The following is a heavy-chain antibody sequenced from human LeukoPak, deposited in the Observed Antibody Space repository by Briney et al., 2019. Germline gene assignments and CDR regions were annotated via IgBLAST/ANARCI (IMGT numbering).Heavy chain of an antibody. CDR1: GFTFSDYY. D-gene: IGHD5-12*01. CDR2: ISHDGSNK. Sequence: GGSLRLSCAASGFTFSDYYMSWIRQAPGKGLEWVAVISHDGSNKYYADSVKGRFTISRDNSKNTLYLQMNSLRAEDTAVYYCARDGGEWLRPGYYYYYMDVWGKGTTVTVSS. CDR3: ARDGGEWLRPGYYYYYMDV. V-gene: IGHV3-30*03. J-gene: IGHJ6*03.